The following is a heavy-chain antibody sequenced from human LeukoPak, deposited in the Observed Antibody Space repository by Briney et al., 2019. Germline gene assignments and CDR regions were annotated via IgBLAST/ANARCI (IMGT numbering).Heavy chain of an antibody. CDR1: GYTFIGYY. Sequence: ASVKVSCKASGYTFIGYYVHWVRQAPGQGLEWMGWINPNSGVTNNAQKVQGRVTMTTDTFTSTAYMELRSLRSDDTAVYYCARYPLSYSSNWHYYFDYWGQGTLLTVSS. CDR2: INPNSGVT. D-gene: IGHD6-13*01. CDR3: ARYPLSYSSNWHYYFDY. J-gene: IGHJ4*02. V-gene: IGHV1-2*02.